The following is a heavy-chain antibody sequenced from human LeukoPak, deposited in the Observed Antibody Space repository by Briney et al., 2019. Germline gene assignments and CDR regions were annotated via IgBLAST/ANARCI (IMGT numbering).Heavy chain of an antibody. CDR3: ARLLWFGELVDY. CDR2: IYYSGST. D-gene: IGHD3-10*01. J-gene: IGHJ4*02. Sequence: SETLSLTCTVSGGSISSSSYYWGWIRQPPGKGLEWIGSIYYSGSTYYNPSLKSRVTISVDTSKNKFSLKLSSVTAADTAVYYCARLLWFGELVDYWGQGTLVTVSS. CDR1: GGSISSSSYY. V-gene: IGHV4-39*01.